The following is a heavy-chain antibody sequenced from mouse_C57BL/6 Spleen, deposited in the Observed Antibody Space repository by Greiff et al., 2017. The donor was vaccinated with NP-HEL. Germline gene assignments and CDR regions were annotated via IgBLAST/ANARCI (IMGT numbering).Heavy chain of an antibody. CDR1: GYTFTDYN. Sequence: VQLKESGPELVKPGASVKMSCKASGYTFTDYNMHWVKQSHGKSLEWIGYINPNNGGTSYNQKFKGKATLTVNKSSSTAYMELRSLTSEDSAVYYCARGDYYGSSPLAYWGQGTLVTVSA. D-gene: IGHD1-1*01. CDR3: ARGDYYGSSPLAY. J-gene: IGHJ3*01. V-gene: IGHV1-22*01. CDR2: INPNNGGT.